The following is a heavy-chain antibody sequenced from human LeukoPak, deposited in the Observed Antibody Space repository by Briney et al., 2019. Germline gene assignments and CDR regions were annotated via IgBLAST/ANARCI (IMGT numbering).Heavy chain of an antibody. Sequence: SETLSLTCAVYGGSFSGYYWSWIRQPPGKGLEWIGEINHSGSTNYNPSLKSRVTISVDTSKNQFSLKLSSVTAADTAVYYCARGRVRGPDIVVVPAAIGPYYFDYWGQGTLVTVSS. CDR1: GGSFSGYY. D-gene: IGHD2-2*02. J-gene: IGHJ4*02. V-gene: IGHV4-34*01. CDR3: ARGRVRGPDIVVVPAAIGPYYFDY. CDR2: INHSGST.